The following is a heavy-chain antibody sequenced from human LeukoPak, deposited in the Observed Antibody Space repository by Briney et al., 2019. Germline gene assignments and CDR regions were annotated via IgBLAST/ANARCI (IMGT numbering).Heavy chain of an antibody. CDR3: ARGFDGVAGWFDP. CDR1: GGSISGYC. J-gene: IGHJ5*02. D-gene: IGHD3-9*01. CDR2: ISDRGST. V-gene: IGHV4-59*01. Sequence: PSETLSLTCTVSGGSISGYCWSWIRQSPGKGLEWIAYISDRGSTKYNLSLKSRVTISVDTSKNQFSLKLSDVIAADTAVYYCARGFDGVAGWFDPWGQGTLVTVSS.